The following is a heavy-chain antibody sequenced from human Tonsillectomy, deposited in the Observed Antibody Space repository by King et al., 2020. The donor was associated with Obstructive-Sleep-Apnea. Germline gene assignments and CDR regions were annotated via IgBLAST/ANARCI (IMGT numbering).Heavy chain of an antibody. CDR3: VKDISYGSSWGYFEN. J-gene: IGHJ4*02. V-gene: IGHV3-9*01. Sequence: EVQLVESGGGLVQPGRSLRLSCAGAGFTFHNYGMHWVRHAPGKGLEWVSSITWNSGSIAYGVSVKGRFTISRDNAKNSLFLQMNSLRTEDTALYYCVKDISYGSSWGYFENWGQGTLVTVSS. CDR1: GFTFHNYG. D-gene: IGHD6-13*01. CDR2: ITWNSGSI.